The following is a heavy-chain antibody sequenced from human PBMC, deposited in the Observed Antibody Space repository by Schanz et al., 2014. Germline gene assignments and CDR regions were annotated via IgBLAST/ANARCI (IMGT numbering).Heavy chain of an antibody. J-gene: IGHJ5*01. Sequence: QLQLQESGSGLVKPSQTLSLTCGVSGGSISSGGSSWNWIRLPPGKGLEWIGYIYHSGSTYYNPSLKSRVTISVDRSKNQFSLILNSVTAADTAVYYCARSPGDFPGWFDSWGQGTTVTVSS. D-gene: IGHD4-17*01. CDR3: ARSPGDFPGWFDS. CDR1: GGSISSGGSS. CDR2: IYHSGST. V-gene: IGHV4-30-2*01.